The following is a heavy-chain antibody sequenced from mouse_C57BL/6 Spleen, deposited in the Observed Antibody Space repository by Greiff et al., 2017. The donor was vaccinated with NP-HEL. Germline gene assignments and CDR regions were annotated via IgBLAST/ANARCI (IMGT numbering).Heavy chain of an antibody. CDR2: FYPGSGSI. V-gene: IGHV1-62-2*01. D-gene: IGHD1-1*01. Sequence: VQLQESGAELVKPGASVKLSCKASGYTFTEYTIHWVKQRSGQGLEWIGWFYPGSGSIKYNEKFKDKATLTADKSSSTVYMELSRLTSEDSAVYFCARHEEGSNLREVWFAYWGQGTLVTVSA. CDR1: GYTFTEYT. CDR3: ARHEEGSNLREVWFAY. J-gene: IGHJ3*01.